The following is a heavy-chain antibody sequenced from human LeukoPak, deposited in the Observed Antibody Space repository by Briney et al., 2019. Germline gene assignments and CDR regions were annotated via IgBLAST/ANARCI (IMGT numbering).Heavy chain of an antibody. CDR2: IYHSGST. Sequence: SQTLSLTCTVSGGSISSGGYYWSWIRRPPGKGLEWIGYIYHSGSTYYNPSLKSRVTISVDRSKNQFSLKLSSVTAADTAVYYCARSSPLTYCSSTSCPPYFDYWGQGTLVTVSS. CDR1: GGSISSGGYY. J-gene: IGHJ4*02. D-gene: IGHD2-2*01. CDR3: ARSSPLTYCSSTSCPPYFDY. V-gene: IGHV4-30-2*01.